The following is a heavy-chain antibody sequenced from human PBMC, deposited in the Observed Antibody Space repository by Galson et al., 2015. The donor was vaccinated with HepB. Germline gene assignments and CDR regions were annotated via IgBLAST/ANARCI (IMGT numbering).Heavy chain of an antibody. V-gene: IGHV4-4*02. CDR3: ARGRPTFIAAAGGGYFDL. CDR2: IYHSGST. CDR1: GGSISSSNW. J-gene: IGHJ2*01. Sequence: ETLSLTCAVSGGSISSSNWWSWVRQPPGKGLEWIGEIYHSGSTNYNPSLKSRVTISVDKSKNQFSLKLSSVTAADTAVYYCARGRPTFIAAAGGGYFDLWGRGTLVTVSS. D-gene: IGHD6-13*01.